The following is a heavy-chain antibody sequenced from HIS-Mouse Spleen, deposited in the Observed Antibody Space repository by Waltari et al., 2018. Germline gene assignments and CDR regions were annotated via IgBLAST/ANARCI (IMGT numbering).Heavy chain of an antibody. J-gene: IGHJ3*02. Sequence: EVQLVESGGGLVQPGGSLRLSCAAAGFTFSRYWMSWVRQAPGKGLEWVANIKQDGSEKYYVDSVKGRFTISRDNAKNSLYLQMNSLRAEDTAVYYCARDGQGSGAFDIWGQGTMVTVSS. CDR2: IKQDGSEK. V-gene: IGHV3-7*01. CDR3: ARDGQGSGAFDI. CDR1: GFTFSRYW.